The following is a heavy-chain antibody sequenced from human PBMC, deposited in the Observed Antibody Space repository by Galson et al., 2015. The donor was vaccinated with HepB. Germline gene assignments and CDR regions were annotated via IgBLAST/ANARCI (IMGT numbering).Heavy chain of an antibody. CDR2: ISSSSSYI. Sequence: SLRLSCAASGFTFSSYSMNWVRQAPGKGLEWVSSISSSSSYIYYADSVKGRFTISRDNAKNSLYLQMNSLRAEDTAVYYCARDLEYYYDSSGYPEGYWGQGTLVTVSS. V-gene: IGHV3-21*01. D-gene: IGHD3-22*01. J-gene: IGHJ4*02. CDR3: ARDLEYYYDSSGYPEGY. CDR1: GFTFSSYS.